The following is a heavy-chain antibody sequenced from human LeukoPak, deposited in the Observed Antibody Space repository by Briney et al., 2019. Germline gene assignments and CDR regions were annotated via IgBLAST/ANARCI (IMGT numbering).Heavy chain of an antibody. Sequence: SQTLSLTCAIFGDSISSNSSWNWIRQSPSRGLEWLGRTYYRSKWYNDYVVSVKSRININPDTSKNQFSLKLSSVTAADTAVYYCASTVTTNYYYGMDVWGQGTTVTVSS. CDR1: GDSISSNSS. CDR3: ASTVTTNYYYGMDV. CDR2: TYYRSKWYN. D-gene: IGHD4-17*01. J-gene: IGHJ6*02. V-gene: IGHV6-1*01.